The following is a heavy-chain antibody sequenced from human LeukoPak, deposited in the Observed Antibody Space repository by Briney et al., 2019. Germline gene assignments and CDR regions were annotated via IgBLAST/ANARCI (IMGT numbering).Heavy chain of an antibody. CDR2: INPNSGGT. J-gene: IGHJ4*02. D-gene: IGHD3-22*01. V-gene: IGHV1-2*04. CDR1: GYTFTGYY. Sequence: AASVKVSCKASGYTFTGYYMHWVRQAPGQGLEWMGWINPNSGGTNYAQKFQGWVTMTRDTSISTAYMELSRLRSDDTAVYYCARAKMYYYDSSGYYYFDYWGQGTLVTVSS. CDR3: ARAKMYYYDSSGYYYFDY.